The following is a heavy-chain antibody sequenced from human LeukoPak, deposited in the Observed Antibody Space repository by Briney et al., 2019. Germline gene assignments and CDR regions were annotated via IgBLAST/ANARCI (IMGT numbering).Heavy chain of an antibody. CDR2: THSDGSNK. J-gene: IGHJ4*02. D-gene: IGHD3-3*01. CDR1: GFTFSSYG. CDR3: ARDDFWSGYGY. Sequence: GESLRLSCAASGFTFSSYGMHWVRQAPGKGLEWVAFTHSDGSNKYYADSVKGRFTISRDNSKNTLYLQMNSLRAEDTAVYYCARDDFWSGYGYWGQGTLVTVSS. V-gene: IGHV3-30*02.